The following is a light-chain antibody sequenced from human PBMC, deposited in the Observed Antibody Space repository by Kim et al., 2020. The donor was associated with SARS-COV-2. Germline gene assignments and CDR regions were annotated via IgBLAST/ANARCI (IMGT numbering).Light chain of an antibody. J-gene: IGLJ2*01. Sequence: LGQTVRTTCQGDSLRSYYASWYKQKPGQAPVLVIYGKNNRPSGIPDRFSGSSSGNTASLTITGAQAEDEADYYCNSRDSSGNHLGVFGGGTQLTVL. CDR1: SLRSYY. CDR2: GKN. V-gene: IGLV3-19*01. CDR3: NSRDSSGNHLGV.